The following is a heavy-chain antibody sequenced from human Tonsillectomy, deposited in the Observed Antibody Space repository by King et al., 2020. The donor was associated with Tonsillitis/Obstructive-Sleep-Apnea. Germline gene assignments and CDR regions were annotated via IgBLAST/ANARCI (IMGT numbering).Heavy chain of an antibody. J-gene: IGHJ3*02. V-gene: IGHV3-11*01. CDR3: ARDWGRYYDSSGHPDAFDI. CDR1: GFTFSDYD. D-gene: IGHD3-22*01. Sequence: VQLVESGGGLVKPGGSLRLSCAASGFTFSDYDMSWIRQAPGKGLEWVSYISRSGTIIYYADSVKGRFTISRDNAKNSLYLQMNSLRAEDTAVYYCARDWGRYYDSSGHPDAFDIWGQGTMVTVSS. CDR2: ISRSGTII.